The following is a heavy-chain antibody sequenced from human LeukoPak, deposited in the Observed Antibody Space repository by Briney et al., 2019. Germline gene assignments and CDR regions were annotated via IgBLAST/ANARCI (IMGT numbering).Heavy chain of an antibody. V-gene: IGHV3-21*01. J-gene: IGHJ4*02. D-gene: IGHD6-6*01. CDR3: AREESSSSGYYFDY. CDR1: GFTFSSYT. CDR2: ISSINTYI. Sequence: AGGSLRLSCAASGFTFSSYTMNWVRQAPGKGLEWVSSISSINTYIYYADSVKGRFTISRDNAKNSLYLQMNSLRAEDTAVYYCAREESSSSGYYFDYWGQGTLVTVSS.